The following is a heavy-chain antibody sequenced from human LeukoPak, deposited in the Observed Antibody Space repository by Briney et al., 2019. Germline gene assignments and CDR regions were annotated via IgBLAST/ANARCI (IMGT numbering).Heavy chain of an antibody. CDR2: INGGNGNT. D-gene: IGHD1-14*01. Sequence: ASVKVSCKASGYTFTSYPMHWVRQAPGQRLEWMGWINGGNGNTKFSQNFQGRVTITRDTSASTAYMELSSLRSEDTAMYYCAREKGFRMGFDIWGQGTMVTVSS. CDR3: AREKGFRMGFDI. J-gene: IGHJ3*02. CDR1: GYTFTSYP. V-gene: IGHV1-3*01.